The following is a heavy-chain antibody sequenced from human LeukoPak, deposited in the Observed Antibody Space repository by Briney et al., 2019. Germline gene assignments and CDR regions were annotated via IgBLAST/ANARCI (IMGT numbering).Heavy chain of an antibody. Sequence: SETLSLTFAVYGGSFSGYYWSWIRQPPGKGLEWIGYIYYSGSTNYNPSLKSRVTISVDTSKNQFSLRLSSVTAADTAVYYCARVSGSGIFDYWGQGTLVTVSS. V-gene: IGHV4-59*01. CDR3: ARVSGSGIFDY. CDR2: IYYSGST. D-gene: IGHD6-19*01. J-gene: IGHJ4*02. CDR1: GGSFSGYY.